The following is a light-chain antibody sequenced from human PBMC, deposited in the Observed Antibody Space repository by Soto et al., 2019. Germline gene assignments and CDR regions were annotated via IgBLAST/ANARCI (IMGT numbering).Light chain of an antibody. CDR2: GAS. CDR1: QSVSSSY. Sequence: EVGLTQSPGTLSLSPGERATLSCRASQSVSSSYLAWYQQKPGQAPRLLIYGASSRATGIPDRFSGSGSGTDFTLTISRLEPEDFAMYYCQQYGSSPRVTFGQGTKVDI. J-gene: IGKJ1*01. V-gene: IGKV3-20*01. CDR3: QQYGSSPRVT.